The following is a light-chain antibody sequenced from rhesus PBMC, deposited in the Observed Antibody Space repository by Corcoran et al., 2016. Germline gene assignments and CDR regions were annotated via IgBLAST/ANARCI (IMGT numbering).Light chain of an antibody. CDR2: EGS. CDR1: QSLLDSEDGNTY. Sequence: DIVMTQTPLSLPVTPGEPASISCRSSQSLLDSEDGNTYLDWYLQKPGPFPQLLIYEGSNRASGVPDRFRGSGADTDVTLKISRVEAEDVGVYYCMQALEFPLTFGGGTKVEIK. V-gene: IGKV2-104*02. J-gene: IGKJ4*01. CDR3: MQALEFPLT.